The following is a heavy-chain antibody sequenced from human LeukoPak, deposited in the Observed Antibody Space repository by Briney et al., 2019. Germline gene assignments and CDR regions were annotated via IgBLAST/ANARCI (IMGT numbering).Heavy chain of an antibody. D-gene: IGHD1-26*01. V-gene: IGHV1-2*02. CDR2: INPTSGDT. CDR1: GYTFTGYY. J-gene: IGHJ4*02. Sequence: ASVKVSCKASGYTFTGYYLHWVRQAPGQGLEWMGWINPTSGDTNYAQNFQGRVTMTRDASISTAYMELSSLRSDDTAVHYCARAGLVGAVSLAIDYWGQGTLVTVSS. CDR3: ARAGLVGAVSLAIDY.